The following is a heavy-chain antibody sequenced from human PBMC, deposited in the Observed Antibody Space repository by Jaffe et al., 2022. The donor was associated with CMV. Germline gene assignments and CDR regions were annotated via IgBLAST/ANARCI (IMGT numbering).Heavy chain of an antibody. CDR2: INPSGGST. CDR1: GYTFTSYY. Sequence: QVQLVQSGAEVKKPGASVKVSCKASGYTFTSYYMHWVRQAPGQGLEWMGIINPSGGSTSYAQKFQGRVTMTRDTSTSTVYMELSSLRSEDTAVYYCARDRRLQLSWVYYYGMDVWGQGTTVTVSS. D-gene: IGHD4-4*01. V-gene: IGHV1-46*01. J-gene: IGHJ6*02. CDR3: ARDRRLQLSWVYYYGMDV.